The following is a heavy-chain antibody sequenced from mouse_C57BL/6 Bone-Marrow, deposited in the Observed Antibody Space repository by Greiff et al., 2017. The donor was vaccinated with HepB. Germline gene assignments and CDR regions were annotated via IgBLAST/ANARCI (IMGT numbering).Heavy chain of an antibody. J-gene: IGHJ2*01. Sequence: EVQLVESGGGLVQPGGSMKLSCAASGFTFSDAWMDWVRQSPEKGLEWVAEIRNKANNHATYYAESVKGRFTISRDDSKSSVYLQMNSLRAEDTGIYYCTRGWLLPYFDYWGQGTTLTVSS. CDR2: IRNKANNHAT. CDR1: GFTFSDAW. CDR3: TRGWLLPYFDY. V-gene: IGHV6-6*01. D-gene: IGHD2-3*01.